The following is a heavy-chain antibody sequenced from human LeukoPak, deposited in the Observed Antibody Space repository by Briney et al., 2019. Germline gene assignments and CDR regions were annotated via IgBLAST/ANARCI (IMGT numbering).Heavy chain of an antibody. V-gene: IGHV3-49*04. CDR3: TYTLTGHDY. Sequence: PGRSLRLSCTASGFTFGDYAMSWVRQAPGKGLEWVGFIRSKAYGGTTEYAASVKGRFTISRDDSKSIAYLQMNSLKTEDTAVYYCTYTLTGHDYWGQGTLVTVSS. CDR2: IRSKAYGGTT. J-gene: IGHJ4*02. CDR1: GFTFGDYA. D-gene: IGHD3-9*01.